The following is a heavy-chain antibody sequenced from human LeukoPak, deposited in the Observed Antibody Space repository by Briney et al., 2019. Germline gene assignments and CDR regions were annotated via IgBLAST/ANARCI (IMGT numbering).Heavy chain of an antibody. CDR3: ARPNSSGWSSYWYFDL. CDR1: GGSISSYC. V-gene: IGHV4-59*01. CDR2: IYYSGST. D-gene: IGHD6-19*01. J-gene: IGHJ2*01. Sequence: PSETLSLTCTVSGGSISSYCWSWIRQPPGKGLEWIGYIYYSGSTNYNPSLKSRVTISVDTSKNQFSLKLSSVTAADTAVYYCARPNSSGWSSYWYFDLWGRGTLVTVSS.